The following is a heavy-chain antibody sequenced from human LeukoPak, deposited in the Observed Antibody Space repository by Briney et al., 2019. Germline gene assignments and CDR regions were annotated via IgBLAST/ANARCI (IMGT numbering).Heavy chain of an antibody. CDR3: ARDRGWSDAFDI. Sequence: GGSLRLSCAASGFTFSSYAMHWVRQAPCKGLEWVAVISYDGSNKYYADSVKGRFTISRDNSKNTLYLQMNSLRAEDTAVYYCARDRGWSDAFDIWGQGTMVTVSS. CDR1: GFTFSSYA. CDR2: ISYDGSNK. V-gene: IGHV3-30-3*01. J-gene: IGHJ3*02. D-gene: IGHD6-19*01.